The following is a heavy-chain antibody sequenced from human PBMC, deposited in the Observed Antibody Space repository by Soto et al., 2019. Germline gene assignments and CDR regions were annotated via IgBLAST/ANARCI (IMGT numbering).Heavy chain of an antibody. CDR3: AREPRYCSGGSCRDY. D-gene: IGHD2-15*01. Sequence: QVQLVQSGAEVKKPGASVKVSCKASGYTFTSYGISWVRQAPGQGLEWMGWISAYNGNTNYAQKLKGRVTMTTDTSTRTAYMELRSLRSDDTAVYYCAREPRYCSGGSCRDYWGQGTLVTVSS. CDR1: GYTFTSYG. V-gene: IGHV1-18*01. CDR2: ISAYNGNT. J-gene: IGHJ4*02.